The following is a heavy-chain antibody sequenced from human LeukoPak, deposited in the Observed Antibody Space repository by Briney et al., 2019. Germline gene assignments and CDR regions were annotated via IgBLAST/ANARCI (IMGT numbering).Heavy chain of an antibody. CDR2: IYYSGST. D-gene: IGHD3-22*01. CDR3: ARAGYYYDSSGYYQEWFDP. V-gene: IGHV4-59*01. CDR1: GGSISSYY. Sequence: SETLSLTCTVSGGSISSYYWSWIRQPPGKGLEWIGYIYYSGSTNYNPSLKSRVTISVDTSKNQFSLKLSSVTAADTAVYYCARAGYYYDSSGYYQEWFDPWGQGTLVTVSS. J-gene: IGHJ5*02.